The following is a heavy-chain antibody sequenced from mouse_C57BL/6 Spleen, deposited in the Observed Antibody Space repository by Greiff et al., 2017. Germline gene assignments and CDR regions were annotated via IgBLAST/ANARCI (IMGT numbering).Heavy chain of an antibody. J-gene: IGHJ4*01. CDR1: GYTFTDYE. V-gene: IGHV1-15*01. CDR3: TRGGYSNYGYYAMDY. D-gene: IGHD2-5*01. Sequence: QVQLQQSGAELVRPGASVTLSCKASGYTFTDYEMHWVKQTPVHGLEWIGAIDPETGGTAYNQKFKGKAILTADKSSSTAYMELRSRTSEDSAVYYCTRGGYSNYGYYAMDYWGQGTSVTVSS. CDR2: IDPETGGT.